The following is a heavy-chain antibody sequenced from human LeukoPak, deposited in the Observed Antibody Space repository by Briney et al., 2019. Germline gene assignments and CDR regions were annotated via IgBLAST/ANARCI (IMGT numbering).Heavy chain of an antibody. CDR3: ARDSASGSQTWFDP. CDR2: IYYSGST. CDR1: GGSISSYY. V-gene: IGHV4-59*01. J-gene: IGHJ5*02. D-gene: IGHD1-26*01. Sequence: PSETLSLTCTVSGGSISSYYWSWIRQPPGKGLEWIGYIYYSGSTYYNPSLKSRVTISVDTSKNQFSLKLSSVTAADTAVYYCARDSASGSQTWFDPWGQGTLVTVSS.